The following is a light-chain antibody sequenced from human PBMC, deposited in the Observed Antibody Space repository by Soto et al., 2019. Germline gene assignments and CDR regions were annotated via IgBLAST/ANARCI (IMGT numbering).Light chain of an antibody. CDR2: GVS. CDR1: QSVSSSY. V-gene: IGKV3-20*01. Sequence: ESVLTQSPGTLSLSPGERATLSCRASQSVSSSYLAWYQQKPGQAPRLLIHGVSNRATGIPDRFSGSGSGTDFTLTISRLEPEDFAVYYCQQYGSSRTFGQGTKVDIK. CDR3: QQYGSSRT. J-gene: IGKJ1*01.